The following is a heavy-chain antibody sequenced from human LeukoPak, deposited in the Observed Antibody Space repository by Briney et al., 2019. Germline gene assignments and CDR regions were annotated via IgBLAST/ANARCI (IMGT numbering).Heavy chain of an antibody. CDR2: IYYSGST. CDR1: GGSISSSSYY. J-gene: IGHJ4*02. Sequence: SETLSLTCTVSGGSISSSSYYWGWIRQPPGKGLEWIGTIYYSGSTYYNPSLKSRVTISVDTSKNQFSLKLSSVTAADTAVYYCARVTMIVADFDYWGQGTLVTVSS. V-gene: IGHV4-39*01. CDR3: ARVTMIVADFDY. D-gene: IGHD3-22*01.